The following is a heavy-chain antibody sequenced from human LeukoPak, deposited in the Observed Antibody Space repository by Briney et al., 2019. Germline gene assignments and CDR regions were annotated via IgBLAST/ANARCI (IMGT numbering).Heavy chain of an antibody. CDR3: AKGARIAARLFDY. CDR1: GFTFSSYS. V-gene: IGHV3-21*04. D-gene: IGHD6-6*01. CDR2: ISSSSSYI. Sequence: GGSLRLSCAASGFTFSSYSMNWVRQAPGKGLEWVSSISSSSSYIYYADSVKGRFTISRDNAKNSLYLQMNSLRAEDTAVYYCAKGARIAARLFDYWGQGTLVTVSS. J-gene: IGHJ4*02.